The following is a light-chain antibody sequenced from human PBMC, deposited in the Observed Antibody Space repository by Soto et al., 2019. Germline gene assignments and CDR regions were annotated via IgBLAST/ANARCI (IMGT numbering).Light chain of an antibody. CDR2: KAS. Sequence: DMQMTQSPSTLSASVGDRVTITCRASQSIGSWLAWYQQKPGKAPKLLIYKASSLESGVPSRFSGSGSGTEFTLIISSLQPDDFASYYCQQYGSYSPWTFGQGTKVEIK. J-gene: IGKJ1*01. CDR3: QQYGSYSPWT. V-gene: IGKV1-5*03. CDR1: QSIGSW.